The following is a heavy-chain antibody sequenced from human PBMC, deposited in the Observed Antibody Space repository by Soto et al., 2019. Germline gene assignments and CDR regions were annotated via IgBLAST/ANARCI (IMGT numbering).Heavy chain of an antibody. CDR2: ISYDGSNK. V-gene: IGHV3-30*18. CDR3: AKARVAETVRAGVDV. J-gene: IGHJ6*02. Sequence: GGSLRLSCAASGFTFSSYGMHWVRQAPGKGLEWVAVISYDGSNKYYADSVKGRFTISRDNSKNTLYLQMNSLRAEDTAVYYCAKARVAETVRAGVDVWGQGTTVTVSS. CDR1: GFTFSSYG. D-gene: IGHD6-13*01.